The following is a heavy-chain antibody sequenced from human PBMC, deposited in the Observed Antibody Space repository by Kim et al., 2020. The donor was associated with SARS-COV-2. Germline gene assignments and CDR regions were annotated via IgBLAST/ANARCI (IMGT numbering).Heavy chain of an antibody. CDR1: GDSISSSSFY. Sequence: SETLSLTCTVSGDSISSSSFYWGWIRQPPGKGLEWIGSIYYSGTTYYNPSLKSRVTIFVDTSKNQFSLKLSSVTAADTAVYFCARIVSSSSLRSWVDPWGQGTLVTVSS. CDR2: IYYSGTT. CDR3: ARIVSSSSLRSWVDP. D-gene: IGHD1-26*01. V-gene: IGHV4-39*01. J-gene: IGHJ5*02.